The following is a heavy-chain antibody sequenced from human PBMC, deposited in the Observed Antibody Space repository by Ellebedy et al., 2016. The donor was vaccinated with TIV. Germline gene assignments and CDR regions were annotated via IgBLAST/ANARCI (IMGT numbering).Heavy chain of an antibody. D-gene: IGHD2-2*01. CDR2: IWYDGSNK. Sequence: GESLKISCAASGFTFSSYGMHWVRQAPGKGLEWVAVIWYDGSNKYYADSVKGRFTISRDNSKNTLYLQMNSLRAEDTAVYYCARDHRGSRAINAFDIWGQGTMVTVSS. CDR1: GFTFSSYG. V-gene: IGHV3-33*01. CDR3: ARDHRGSRAINAFDI. J-gene: IGHJ3*02.